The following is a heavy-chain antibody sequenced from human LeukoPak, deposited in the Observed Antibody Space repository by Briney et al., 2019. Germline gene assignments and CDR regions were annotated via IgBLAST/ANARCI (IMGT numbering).Heavy chain of an antibody. CDR2: ISAYNGNT. Sequence: GASVKVSCKASGYTFTSYGISWVRQAPGQGLEWMGWISAYNGNTNYAQKLQGRVTMTTDTSTSTAYMELRSLRSDDTAVYYCARDRGYYYGSGSHGAGDWFDPWGQGTLVTVSS. V-gene: IGHV1-18*01. CDR3: ARDRGYYYGSGSHGAGDWFDP. D-gene: IGHD3-10*01. CDR1: GYTFTSYG. J-gene: IGHJ5*02.